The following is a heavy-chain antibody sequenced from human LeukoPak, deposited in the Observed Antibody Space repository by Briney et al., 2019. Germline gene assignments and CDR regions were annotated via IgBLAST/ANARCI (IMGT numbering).Heavy chain of an antibody. J-gene: IGHJ4*02. V-gene: IGHV4-59*01. D-gene: IGHD3-22*01. CDR3: ARSATYYYDSSGYYSV. CDR2: IYYSGST. CDR1: GGFISSYY. Sequence: SETLSLTCTVSGGFISSYYWSWIRQPPGKGLEWIGYIYYSGSTNYNPSLKSRVTISVDTSKNQFSLKLSSVTAADTAVYYCARSATYYYDSSGYYSVWGQGTLVTVSS.